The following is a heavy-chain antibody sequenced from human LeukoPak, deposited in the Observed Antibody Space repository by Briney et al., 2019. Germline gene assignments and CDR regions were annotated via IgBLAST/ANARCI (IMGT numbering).Heavy chain of an antibody. V-gene: IGHV5-51*01. CDR1: GYSFTSYW. CDR2: IYPGDSDT. Sequence: GESLKISCKGSGYSFTSYWIGWVRQMPGKGLEWMGIIYPGDSDTRYSPSFQGQVTISADKSISTAYLQWSSLKASDTAMYYCARLMNRDYYGSGSYYPNWFDPWGQGTLVTVSS. D-gene: IGHD3-10*01. J-gene: IGHJ5*02. CDR3: ARLMNRDYYGSGSYYPNWFDP.